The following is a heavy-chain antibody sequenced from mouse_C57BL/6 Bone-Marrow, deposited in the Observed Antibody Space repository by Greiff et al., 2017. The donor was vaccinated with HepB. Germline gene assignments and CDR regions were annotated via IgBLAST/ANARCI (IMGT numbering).Heavy chain of an antibody. Sequence: VQLQQSGAELARPGASVKLSCKASGYTFTSYGISWVKQRTGQGLEWIGEIYPRSGNTSYNEKFKGKATLTADKSSSTAYMELRSLTSEDSAVYFCARSSCYYAMDYWGQGTSVTVSS. CDR2: IYPRSGNT. J-gene: IGHJ4*01. V-gene: IGHV1-81*01. CDR1: GYTFTSYG. CDR3: ARSSCYYAMDY.